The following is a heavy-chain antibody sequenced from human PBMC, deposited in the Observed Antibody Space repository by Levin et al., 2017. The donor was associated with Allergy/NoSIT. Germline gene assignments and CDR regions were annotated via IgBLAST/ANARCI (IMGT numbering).Heavy chain of an antibody. CDR3: AGLYKPNSTFWNYSYMDV. J-gene: IGHJ6*03. D-gene: IGHD3-3*01. Sequence: SETLSLTCAVYGGSFRDYYWSWIRQPPGKGLEWIGEINHSGSTNYNPSLKSRVTISEDTSKNQFSLKLSSVTAADTAVYYCAGLYKPNSTFWNYSYMDVWGKGTAVIVSS. CDR2: INHSGST. CDR1: GGSFRDYY. V-gene: IGHV4-34*01.